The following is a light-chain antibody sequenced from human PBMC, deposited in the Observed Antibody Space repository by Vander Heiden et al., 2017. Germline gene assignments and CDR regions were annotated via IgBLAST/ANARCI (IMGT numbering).Light chain of an antibody. CDR1: QCVLYSSNNKNY. Sequence: DIVMTQSPDSLPVSLGERATINCKSSQCVLYSSNNKNYLAWYQQKPGQPPKLLIYWASTRESGVPDRFSGSGSGTDFTLTISSLQAEDVAVYYCQQYDSTPWTFGQGTKVEIK. CDR2: WAS. V-gene: IGKV4-1*01. J-gene: IGKJ1*01. CDR3: QQYDSTPWT.